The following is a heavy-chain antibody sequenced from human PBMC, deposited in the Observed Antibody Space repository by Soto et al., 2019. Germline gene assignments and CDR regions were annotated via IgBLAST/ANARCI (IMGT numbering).Heavy chain of an antibody. CDR1: GYTFTSCG. Sequence: ASVKVSCKASGYTFTSCGIHWVRQAPGQRLEWTGWINAGNGNTKYSEKFQGRVTITRDTSASTAYLELSSLRSEDTAVYYCARDPNDSSAYYHHYYYGMDVWGQGTTVTVSS. V-gene: IGHV1-3*01. CDR3: ARDPNDSSAYYHHYYYGMDV. D-gene: IGHD3-22*01. CDR2: INAGNGNT. J-gene: IGHJ6*02.